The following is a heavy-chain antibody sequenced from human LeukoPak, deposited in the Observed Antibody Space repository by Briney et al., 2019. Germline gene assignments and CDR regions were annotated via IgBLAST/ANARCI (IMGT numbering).Heavy chain of an antibody. CDR2: ISGSGGST. D-gene: IGHD6-13*01. Sequence: GASLRLSCAASGFTFSSYAMSWVRQAPGKGLEWVSAISGSGGSTYYADSVKGRFTISRDNSKNTLYLQMNSLRAEDTAVYYCAKASSSWFDYCYGMDVWGQGTTVTVSS. CDR3: AKASSSWFDYCYGMDV. CDR1: GFTFSSYA. J-gene: IGHJ6*02. V-gene: IGHV3-23*01.